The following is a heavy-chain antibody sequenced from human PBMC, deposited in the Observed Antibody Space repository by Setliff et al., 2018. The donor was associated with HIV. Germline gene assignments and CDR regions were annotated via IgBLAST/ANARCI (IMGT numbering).Heavy chain of an antibody. J-gene: IGHJ6*03. CDR2: INTNTGNP. CDR3: ARGASSSAVYYYYYYMDV. CDR1: GYTFTSYA. D-gene: IGHD6-6*01. Sequence: ASVKVSCKASGYTFTSYAMHWVRQAPGQGLEWMGWINTNTGNPTYAQGFTGRFVFSSDTSVSTAYLQISSLKAEDTAVYYCARGASSSAVYYYYYYMDVWGKGTTVTVSS. V-gene: IGHV7-4-1*02.